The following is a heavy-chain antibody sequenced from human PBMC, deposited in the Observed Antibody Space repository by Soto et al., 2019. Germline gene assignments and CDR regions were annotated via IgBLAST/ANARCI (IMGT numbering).Heavy chain of an antibody. CDR2: SIPMFGIT. CDR1: GGTLSSHG. CDR3: ASDRGYGLVN. V-gene: IGHV1-69*12. D-gene: IGHD2-15*01. J-gene: IGHJ4*02. Sequence: QVQLVQSGAEVKKPGSSVKVSCKASGGTLSSHGFNWVRQAPGQGLEWMGGSIPMFGITNHTQKFQDRITITADASTSTVYMELRSLRPDDTAVYYCASDRGYGLVNWGKGTLLTVSS.